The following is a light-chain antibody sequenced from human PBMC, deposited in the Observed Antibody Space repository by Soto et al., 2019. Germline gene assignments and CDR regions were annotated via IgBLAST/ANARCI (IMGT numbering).Light chain of an antibody. V-gene: IGKV3-11*01. J-gene: IGKJ4*01. CDR3: QQRSDWPPVT. CDR1: QNISNY. CDR2: DAS. Sequence: EIVLTQSPATLSLSPGERATLSCRASQNISNYLAWYQQKPGQVPRLLIYDASNRPTDIPARFSGNGSGTDFSLTISSREPEDFAVYYCQQRSDWPPVTFGGGTKVEIK.